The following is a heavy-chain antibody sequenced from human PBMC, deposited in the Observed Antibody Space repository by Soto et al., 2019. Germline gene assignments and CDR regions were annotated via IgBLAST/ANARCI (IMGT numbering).Heavy chain of an antibody. J-gene: IGHJ4*02. D-gene: IGHD3-16*02. Sequence: QVQLGQSGAELKKPGASVKISCQAIGYTFTRFYIYGVRQAPGQGLEWMGTVNPSENTATYAQKFQGRLTMTTATSTSTVYMELSSLRSDDTAVYYCARGYGGVVVYFDHWGQGTLVTVSS. V-gene: IGHV1-46*01. CDR2: VNPSENTA. CDR3: ARGYGGVVVYFDH. CDR1: GYTFTRFY.